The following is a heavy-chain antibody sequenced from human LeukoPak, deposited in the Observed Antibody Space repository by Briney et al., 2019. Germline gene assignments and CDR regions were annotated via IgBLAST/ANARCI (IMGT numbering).Heavy chain of an antibody. J-gene: IGHJ5*02. D-gene: IGHD5-18*01. Sequence: GGSLRLSWAAYGITLSSYWMHWVSQAPGKGLVWVSRINSDGTFTNYADSVKGRFTISRDNAKNTLYLQMNSLRAEDTAVYYCARSGSGYSYGDPWGQGTLVTVSA. CDR2: INSDGTFT. CDR1: GITLSSYW. CDR3: ARSGSGYSYGDP. V-gene: IGHV3-74*01.